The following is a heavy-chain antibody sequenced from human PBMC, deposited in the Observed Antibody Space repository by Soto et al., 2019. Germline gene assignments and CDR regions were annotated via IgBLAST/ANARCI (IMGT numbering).Heavy chain of an antibody. CDR3: ARKEYYFDY. CDR1: GGSISGYF. V-gene: IGHV4-59*01. J-gene: IGHJ4*02. Sequence: SETLSLTCTVSGGSISGYFWTWIRQPPGKGREWIGYISHTGITNYNSSLKSRVTMSVDTSKNQFSLRVSSLTAADTAVYYCARKEYYFDYWGQGTLVTVS. CDR2: ISHTGIT. D-gene: IGHD3-10*01.